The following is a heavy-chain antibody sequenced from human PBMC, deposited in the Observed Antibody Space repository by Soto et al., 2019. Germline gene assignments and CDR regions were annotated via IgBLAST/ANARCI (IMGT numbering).Heavy chain of an antibody. CDR2: ISGSGGNT. CDR3: AKRGHYDSSGTKAPFEF. D-gene: IGHD3-22*01. V-gene: IGHV3-23*01. J-gene: IGHJ3*01. CDR1: GFTFSDYA. Sequence: EVQVLESGGGLVQPGGSLRLSCVASGFTFSDYAISWVRQAPGKGLGWVSAISGSGGNTQYADSVTGRFTISRDNSKNPVYLQMNSLGVEDTAIYSCAKRGHYDSSGTKAPFEFWGQGTMVTVSS.